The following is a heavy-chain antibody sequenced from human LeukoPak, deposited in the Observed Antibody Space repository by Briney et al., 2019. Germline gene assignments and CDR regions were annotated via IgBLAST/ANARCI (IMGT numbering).Heavy chain of an antibody. D-gene: IGHD3-10*01. CDR3: AREQKYGSGSYYVPTRNWFDP. V-gene: IGHV1-18*01. J-gene: IGHJ5*02. Sequence: GASVKVSCKASGYTFTSYGISWVRQAPGQGLEWMGWISAYNGNTNYAQKLQGRVTMTTDTSTSTAYMELRSLRSDDTAVYYCAREQKYGSGSYYVPTRNWFDPWGQGTLVTVSS. CDR1: GYTFTSYG. CDR2: ISAYNGNT.